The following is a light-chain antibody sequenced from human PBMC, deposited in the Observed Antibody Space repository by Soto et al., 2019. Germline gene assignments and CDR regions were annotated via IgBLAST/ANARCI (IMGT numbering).Light chain of an antibody. Sequence: EIVLTQSPATLSLTPGERVTLSCRASQSVDSTDLAWYQQKPGQAPRLLISGASTRATGVPDRFSGSGSGTDFTLTISGLEPEDFAVYYCQQYGSSPLTFGGGTRVEI. J-gene: IGKJ4*01. CDR2: GAS. V-gene: IGKV3-20*01. CDR1: QSVDSTD. CDR3: QQYGSSPLT.